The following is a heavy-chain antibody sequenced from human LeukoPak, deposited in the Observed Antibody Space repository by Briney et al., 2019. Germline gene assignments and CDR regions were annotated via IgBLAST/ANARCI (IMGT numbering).Heavy chain of an antibody. CDR3: ARYNGPNYCSYYMDV. CDR2: IYPRGSA. D-gene: IGHD2-8*01. J-gene: IGHJ6*03. CDR1: GGSISTYY. Sequence: PSETLSLTCTVSGGSISTYYWSWIRQPPGKGLEWIGYIYPRGSANYNPSLEGRVSISVDTPKNQFSLKVFSVTAADAAVYYCARYNGPNYCSYYMDVWGKGTTVTVSS. V-gene: IGHV4-4*09.